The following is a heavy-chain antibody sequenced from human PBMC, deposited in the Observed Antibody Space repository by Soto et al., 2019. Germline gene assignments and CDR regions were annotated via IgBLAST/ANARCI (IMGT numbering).Heavy chain of an antibody. Sequence: ASVKVSCKASGYTFTSYVISWVRQAPGQGLEWMGWISAYNGNTNYAQKLQGRVTMTTDTSTSTAYMELRSLRSDDTAVYYCARSGIAVAVTNYYYYGMDVWGQGTTVTVSS. CDR1: GYTFTSYV. CDR3: ARSGIAVAVTNYYYYGMDV. J-gene: IGHJ6*02. CDR2: ISAYNGNT. D-gene: IGHD6-19*01. V-gene: IGHV1-18*01.